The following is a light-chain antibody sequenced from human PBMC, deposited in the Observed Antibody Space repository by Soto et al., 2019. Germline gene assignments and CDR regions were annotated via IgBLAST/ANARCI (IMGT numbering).Light chain of an antibody. V-gene: IGKV3-20*01. CDR1: QSVSSQ. CDR3: QQYGSSPRT. Sequence: EKVVTQSPATLSVSPGERATLSCRASQSVSSQLAWYQQKPGQAPRLLIYGASSRATGIPDRFSGSGSGTDFTLTISRLEPEDFAVYYCQQYGSSPRTFGQGTKVDIK. J-gene: IGKJ1*01. CDR2: GAS.